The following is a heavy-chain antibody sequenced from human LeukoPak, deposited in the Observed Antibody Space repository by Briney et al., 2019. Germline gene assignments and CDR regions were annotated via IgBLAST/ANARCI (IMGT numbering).Heavy chain of an antibody. V-gene: IGHV3-33*06. CDR2: KYYDGNNK. D-gene: IGHD3-10*01. Sequence: GGSLRLSCEASGFTFSNYGMQWVRQAPGKGLEWVALKYYDGNNKIYSDSVKDRFTISRDNSKNTLFLQMNSLRAEDSAVYYCAKSAQDYYGSGSYYYPYYDYFIDVWGKGTTVTVSS. CDR1: GFTFSNYG. CDR3: AKSAQDYYGSGSYYYPYYDYFIDV. J-gene: IGHJ6*03.